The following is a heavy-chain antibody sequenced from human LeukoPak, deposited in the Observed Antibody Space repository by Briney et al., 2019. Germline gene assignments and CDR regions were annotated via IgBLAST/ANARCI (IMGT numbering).Heavy chain of an antibody. CDR2: ISGSGGST. CDR1: GFTFSSYA. Sequence: TGGSLRLSCGASGFTFSSYAMSWVRQAPGKGREWVSAISGSGGSTYYADSVKGRFTISRDNSKNTLYLQMNSLRAEDTAVYYCAKESKQWLVQGDWFDPWGQGTLVTVSP. CDR3: AKESKQWLVQGDWFDP. J-gene: IGHJ5*02. V-gene: IGHV3-23*01. D-gene: IGHD6-19*01.